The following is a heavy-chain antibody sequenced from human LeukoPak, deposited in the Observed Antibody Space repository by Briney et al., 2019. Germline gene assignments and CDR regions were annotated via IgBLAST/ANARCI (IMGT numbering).Heavy chain of an antibody. CDR1: GYTFTSYY. Sequence: ASVKVSCKASGYTFTSYYMHWVRQAPGQGLEWMGIINPSGGSTSYAQKFQGRVTITTDESTSTAYMELSSLRSEDTAVYYCARGGWELKSKYYYYYMDVWGKGTTVTVSS. J-gene: IGHJ6*03. CDR2: INPSGGST. CDR3: ARGGWELKSKYYYYYMDV. V-gene: IGHV1-46*01. D-gene: IGHD1-26*01.